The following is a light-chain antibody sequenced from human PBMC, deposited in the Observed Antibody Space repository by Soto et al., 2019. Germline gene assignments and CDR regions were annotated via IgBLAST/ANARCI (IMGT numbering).Light chain of an antibody. CDR3: QQYGSSPQP. Sequence: EIVLKQSPGTLSLYPGERATLSCRASQSVSSSYLAWYQQKPGQAPRLLIYGASSRATGIPDRFSGSGSGTDFSLTISRLEPEDFAVYYCQQYGSSPQPFGQVTNVDI. J-gene: IGKJ1*01. V-gene: IGKV3-20*01. CDR1: QSVSSSY. CDR2: GAS.